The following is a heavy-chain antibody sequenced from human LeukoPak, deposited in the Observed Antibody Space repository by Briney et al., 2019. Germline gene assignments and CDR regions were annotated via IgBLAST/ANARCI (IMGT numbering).Heavy chain of an antibody. D-gene: IGHD6-13*01. V-gene: IGHV3-66*01. CDR3: ARDYSSSWYDGMDV. CDR1: GFTVSSNY. J-gene: IGHJ6*02. Sequence: GGSLRLSCAASGFTVSSNYMSWVRQAPGKGLEGVSVIYSGGSTYYADSVKGRFTISRDNSKNTLYLQMNSLRAEDTAVYYCARDYSSSWYDGMDVWGQGTTVTVSS. CDR2: IYSGGST.